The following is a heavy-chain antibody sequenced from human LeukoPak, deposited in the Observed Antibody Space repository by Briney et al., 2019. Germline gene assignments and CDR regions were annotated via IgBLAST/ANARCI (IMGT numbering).Heavy chain of an antibody. CDR2: IYPVDSDT. V-gene: IGHV5-51*01. Sequence: GESLKISCKASGYSFTTYYIAWVRQMPGKGLEWMGIIYPVDSDTRYSPSFQGQVTISADKSISTAYLQWSSLKSSDTAMYYCARVTIVRAVTSDYASQATLVTVSS. D-gene: IGHD3-10*01. CDR1: GYSFTTYY. J-gene: IGHJ4*02. CDR3: ARVTIVRAVTSDY.